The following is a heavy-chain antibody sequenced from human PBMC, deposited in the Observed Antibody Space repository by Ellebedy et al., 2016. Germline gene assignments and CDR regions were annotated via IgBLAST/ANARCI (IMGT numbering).Heavy chain of an antibody. CDR2: IYDRGST. CDR1: GGSISSGNW. J-gene: IGHJ5*02. V-gene: IGHV4-4*02. CDR3: AREIAVAGTDWFDP. Sequence: SETLSLTCGVSGGSISSGNWWSWVRQPPGKGLEWIGEIYDRGSTNYNPSLKSRVTISVDESKNQFTLKLSSVTAADTAMYYCAREIAVAGTDWFDPWGQGTLVIVSS. D-gene: IGHD6-19*01.